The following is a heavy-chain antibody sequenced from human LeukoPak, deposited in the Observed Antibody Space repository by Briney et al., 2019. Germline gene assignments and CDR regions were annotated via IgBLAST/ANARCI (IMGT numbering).Heavy chain of an antibody. V-gene: IGHV3-30*04. CDR2: IPYDGSNK. D-gene: IGHD3-10*01. J-gene: IGHJ4*02. CDR1: GFTFSSYA. CDR3: AKPETYYYGGRFDY. Sequence: PGRTLRLSCAASGFTFSSYAMHWVRQAPGKGLEWVALIPYDGSNKYYADSVKGRFTISRDNSKNTLYLQMNSLRAEDTAVYYCAKPETYYYGGRFDYWGQGTLVTVSS.